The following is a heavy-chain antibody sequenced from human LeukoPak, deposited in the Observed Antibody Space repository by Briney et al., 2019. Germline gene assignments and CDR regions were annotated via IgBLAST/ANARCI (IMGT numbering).Heavy chain of an antibody. CDR2: ISSSMISI. D-gene: IGHD3-9*01. CDR3: ARVYDVLTGGFDH. J-gene: IGHJ4*02. CDR1: GFTFRRYD. V-gene: IGHV3-21*01. Sequence: KTGGSLGLSCASSGFTFRRYDMNWVRQAPGKGLEWVSFISSSMISIHYADSVQGRFTISRDNARNILYLQMNSLRAEDTAVYYCARVYDVLTGGFDHWGQGALVTVSS.